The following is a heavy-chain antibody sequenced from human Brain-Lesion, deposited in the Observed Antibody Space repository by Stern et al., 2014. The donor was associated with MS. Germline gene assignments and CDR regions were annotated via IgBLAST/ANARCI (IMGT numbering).Heavy chain of an antibody. CDR1: GYIFTGYY. Sequence: QVQLVQSGAEVKKPGASVKLSCKTSGYIFTGYYIHWVRQAPGQGLEWMAWINPNTGGTKYAQKFQGRVTMSRDTSISTAYVELSSLTSDDTAVYYCARDQRGITIFGVVTDYYYLGMDVWGQGTTVTVSS. D-gene: IGHD3-3*01. V-gene: IGHV1-2*02. CDR2: INPNTGGT. CDR3: ARDQRGITIFGVVTDYYYLGMDV. J-gene: IGHJ6*02.